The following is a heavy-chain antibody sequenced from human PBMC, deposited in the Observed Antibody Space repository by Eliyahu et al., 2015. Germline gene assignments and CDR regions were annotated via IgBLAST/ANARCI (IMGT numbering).Heavy chain of an antibody. V-gene: IGHV3-30-3*01. CDR1: SYA. D-gene: IGHD3-22*01. Sequence: SYAMHWVRQAPGKGLEWVAVISYDGSNKYYADSVKGRFTISRDNSKNTLYLQMNSLRAEDTAVYYCARDIVGGYYYDSSGYYYWGQGTLVTVSS. J-gene: IGHJ4*02. CDR2: ISYDGSNK. CDR3: ARDIVGGYYYDSSGYYY.